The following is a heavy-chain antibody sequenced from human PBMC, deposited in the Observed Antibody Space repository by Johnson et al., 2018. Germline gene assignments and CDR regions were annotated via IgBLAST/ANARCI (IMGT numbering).Heavy chain of an antibody. CDR2: IGTPGDT. V-gene: IGHV3-13*01. D-gene: IGHD6-19*01. J-gene: IGHJ3*02. CDR3: ARRGSSGWHDAFDI. CDR1: GFTFSSYD. Sequence: VQLVESGGGLVQPGGSLRLSCAASGFTFSSYDMHWVRQATGKGLEWVSGIGTPGDTYYPGSVKGRFTISREKAKNSLYLQMNSLRAGDTAVYYCARRGSSGWHDAFDIWGQGTMVTVSS.